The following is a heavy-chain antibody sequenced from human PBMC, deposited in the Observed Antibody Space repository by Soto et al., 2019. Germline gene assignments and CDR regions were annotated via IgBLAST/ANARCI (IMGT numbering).Heavy chain of an antibody. CDR1: GGSISSYY. D-gene: IGHD3-10*01. CDR2: IYYTGST. Sequence: SETLSLTCTVSGGSISSYYWSWIRQPPGKGLEWLGYIYYTGSTNYNPSLKSRVTISLDTSKNQFSLKLSSVTAADTAVYYCARHAYGSGFYYGMNVWGQGTTVTVSS. CDR3: ARHAYGSGFYYGMNV. V-gene: IGHV4-59*08. J-gene: IGHJ6*02.